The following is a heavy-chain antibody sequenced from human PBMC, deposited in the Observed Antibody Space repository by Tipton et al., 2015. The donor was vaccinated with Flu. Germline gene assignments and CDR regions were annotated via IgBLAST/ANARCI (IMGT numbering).Heavy chain of an antibody. J-gene: IGHJ5*02. CDR3: ARGGYSVGCDT. V-gene: IGHV1-18*01. CDR1: GFTFSNYG. D-gene: IGHD2-21*01. Sequence: VQSGGERKQPGASVRLSCKTSGFTFSNYGFIWARQAPGQGLEWMGWIDAYNGNTNYAQKLHDRVTVTTDTSTTTVYMELSDLRSDDTAMYYCARGGYSVGCDTWGQGTLVTVSS. CDR2: IDAYNGNT.